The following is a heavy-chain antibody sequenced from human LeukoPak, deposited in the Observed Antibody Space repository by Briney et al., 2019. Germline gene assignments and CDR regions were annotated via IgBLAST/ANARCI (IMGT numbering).Heavy chain of an antibody. CDR1: GFTFSSYG. J-gene: IGHJ3*02. CDR2: IWYDGTNK. V-gene: IGHV3-33*01. CDR3: AREQGYYDSSGYYYDGAAFDI. Sequence: PGGSLRLACVAAGFTFSSYGMHWVSQSPGKGLEWVAVIWYDGTNKYDADSVKVRVTISRDNYKNTLYLQMTSLRAEDTAVYYCAREQGYYDSSGYYYDGAAFDIWGQGTMVTVSS. D-gene: IGHD3-22*01.